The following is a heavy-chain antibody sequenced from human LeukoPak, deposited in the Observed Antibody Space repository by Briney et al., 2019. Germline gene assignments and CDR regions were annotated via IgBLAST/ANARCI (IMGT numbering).Heavy chain of an antibody. J-gene: IGHJ6*03. Sequence: SETLSLTCTVSGVSISTFYWSWVRQPAGQGLEWIGRFRTGGSTGFNTSLRSRFSVSFDESNHQLSLTLSSVPAANSAVFSFARHTTGATIDYYCYIDICGKGTTVTVSS. CDR1: GVSISTFY. CDR3: ARHTTGATIDYYCYIDI. V-gene: IGHV4-4*07. D-gene: IGHD1-26*01. CDR2: FRTGGST.